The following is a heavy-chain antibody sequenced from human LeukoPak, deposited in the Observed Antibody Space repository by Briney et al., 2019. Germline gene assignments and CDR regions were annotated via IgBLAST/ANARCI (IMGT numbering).Heavy chain of an antibody. Sequence: GGSLRLSCAASGFTFSSYSMNWVRQAPGKGLEWVSSISSSSSYISYADSVKGRFNISRDNAKNSPYLQMNSLRAEDTAVYYCARDPSPYGDSTDALDYWGRGTLVTVSS. CDR3: ARDPSPYGDSTDALDY. CDR1: GFTFSSYS. CDR2: ISSSSSYI. J-gene: IGHJ4*02. V-gene: IGHV3-21*01. D-gene: IGHD4-17*01.